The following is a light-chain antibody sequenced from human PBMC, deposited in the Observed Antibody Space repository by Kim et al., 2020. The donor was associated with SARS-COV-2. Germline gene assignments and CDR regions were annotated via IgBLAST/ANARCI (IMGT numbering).Light chain of an antibody. J-gene: IGLJ3*02. CDR2: SND. Sequence: GQRVHISCSGHITNIGRNNVNWYQQFPGMPPNVVLFSNDNRPSGVSERFSGSRSGTSASLAIDDLQSEDEADYYCASWDESLRARVFGGGTKVTVL. CDR3: ASWDESLRARV. CDR1: ITNIGRNN. V-gene: IGLV1-44*01.